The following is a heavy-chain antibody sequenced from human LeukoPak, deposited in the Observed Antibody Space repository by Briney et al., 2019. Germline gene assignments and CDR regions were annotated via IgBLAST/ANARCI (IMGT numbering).Heavy chain of an antibody. CDR1: GYTFTGYY. CDR2: INPNSGGT. Sequence: ASVKVSCKASGYTFTGYYMHWVRQAPGQGLEWMGWINPNSGGTNYAQKFQGRVTMTEDTSTDTAYMELSSLRSEDTAVYYCARPGENCSSTSCSPNDAFDIWGQGTMVTVSS. J-gene: IGHJ3*02. CDR3: ARPGENCSSTSCSPNDAFDI. V-gene: IGHV1-2*02. D-gene: IGHD2-2*01.